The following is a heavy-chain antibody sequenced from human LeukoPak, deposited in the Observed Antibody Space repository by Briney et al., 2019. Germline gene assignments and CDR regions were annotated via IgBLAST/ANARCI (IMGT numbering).Heavy chain of an antibody. V-gene: IGHV1-8*01. CDR3: ARGRSIFGYYYYYMDV. J-gene: IGHJ6*03. CDR1: GYTFTSYD. Sequence: ASVTVSCKASGYTFTSYDINWVRQATGQGLEWMGWMNPNSGNTGYAQKFQGRVTMTRNTSISTAYMELSSLRSEDTAVYYCARGRSIFGYYYYYMDVWGKGTTVTVSS. CDR2: MNPNSGNT. D-gene: IGHD3-3*01.